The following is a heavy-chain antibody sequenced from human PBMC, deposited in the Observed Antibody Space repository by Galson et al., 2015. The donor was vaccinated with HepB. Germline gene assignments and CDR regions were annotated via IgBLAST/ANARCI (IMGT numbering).Heavy chain of an antibody. J-gene: IGHJ3*02. V-gene: IGHV3-15*07. Sequence: SLRLSCAASGFTFSNAWMNWVRQASGQGLEWVGRIKSEANGGTTEYAAPVKGRFTISRHDSNNTLYLHMNSLKTDDTAVYFCTTDATSSGYYQDAFHIWGQGTMVTVSS. CDR1: GFTFSNAW. CDR3: TTDATSSGYYQDAFHI. CDR2: IKSEANGGTT. D-gene: IGHD3-22*01.